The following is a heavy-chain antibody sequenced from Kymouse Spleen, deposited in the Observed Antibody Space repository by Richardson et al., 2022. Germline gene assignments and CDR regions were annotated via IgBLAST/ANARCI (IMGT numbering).Heavy chain of an antibody. Sequence: EVQLVESGGGLVQPGRSLRLSCAASGFTFDDYAMHWVRQAPGKGLEWVSGISWNSGSIGYADSVKGRFTISRDNAKNSLYLQMNSLRAEDTALYYCAKEYSSSSGYYYGMDVWGQGTTVTVSS. CDR1: GFTFDDYA. CDR2: ISWNSGSI. D-gene: IGHD6-6*01. J-gene: IGHJ6*02. CDR3: AKEYSSSSGYYYGMDV. V-gene: IGHV3-9*01.